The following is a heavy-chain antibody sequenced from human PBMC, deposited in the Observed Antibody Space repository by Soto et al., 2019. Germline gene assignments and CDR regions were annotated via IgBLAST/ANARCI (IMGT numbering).Heavy chain of an antibody. CDR1: GTTFSYSA. CDR2: IIPISGVP. J-gene: IGHJ6*02. Sequence: QVHLVQSGAEVKKPGSSVKVSCQASGTTFSYSAINWVRQAPGQGLEWMGGIIPISGVPNYAQKFQSRVTITAYESMTTVYMDMSGLTYEDTAEYYSANTIVEVRPEGGYYYVDVWGQGTTVTLSS. D-gene: IGHD2-2*01. CDR3: ANTIVEVRPEGGYYYVDV. V-gene: IGHV1-69*19.